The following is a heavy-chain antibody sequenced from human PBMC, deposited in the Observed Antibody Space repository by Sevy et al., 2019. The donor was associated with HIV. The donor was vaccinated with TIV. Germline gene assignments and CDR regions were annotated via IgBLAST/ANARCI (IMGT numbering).Heavy chain of an antibody. CDR2: ISFDGSNK. CDR1: GFTFSGYT. J-gene: IGHJ3*02. Sequence: GGCLRLSCAASGFTFSGYTLHWVRQAPGKGLEWMAVISFDGSNKYYVDSVKGRFTISRDNSKNRLYLQMNSLRPEDTAVYSSARGGRDIVVVPAAFDIWGQGTMVTVSS. D-gene: IGHD2-2*01. CDR3: ARGGRDIVVVPAAFDI. V-gene: IGHV3-30-3*01.